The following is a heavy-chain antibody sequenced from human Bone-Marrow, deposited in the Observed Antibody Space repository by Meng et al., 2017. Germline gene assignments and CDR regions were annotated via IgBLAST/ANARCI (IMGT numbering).Heavy chain of an antibody. CDR2: ISYDGSNK. CDR1: GFTFSSYG. V-gene: IGHV3-30*06. Sequence: GESLKISCAASGFTFSSYGMHWVRQAPGKGLEWVAVISYDGSNKYYADSVKGRFTISRDNSKNTLYLQMNSLRAEDTAVYYCARDLGLAARPELYLDYWGQGTLVTVSS. CDR3: ARDLGLAARPELYLDY. J-gene: IGHJ4*02. D-gene: IGHD6-6*01.